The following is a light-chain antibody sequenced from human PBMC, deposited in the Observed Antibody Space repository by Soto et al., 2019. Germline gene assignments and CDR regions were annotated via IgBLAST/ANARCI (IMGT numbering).Light chain of an antibody. CDR2: DAS. V-gene: IGKV1-5*01. Sequence: DIQMTQSPSTLSASVGDRVTITCRASQSIGTWLAWYQHRPGKAPSLLSYDASTLRSGVPSRFSGSGSGTEFTLIISSLQADDFATYYCQQSDTYPLTFGQGTRLDIK. CDR3: QQSDTYPLT. J-gene: IGKJ5*01. CDR1: QSIGTW.